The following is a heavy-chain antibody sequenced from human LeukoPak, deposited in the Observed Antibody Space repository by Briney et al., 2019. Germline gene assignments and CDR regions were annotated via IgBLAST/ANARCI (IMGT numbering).Heavy chain of an antibody. V-gene: IGHV3-21*01. D-gene: IGHD6-13*01. J-gene: IGHJ4*02. CDR2: ISGSSIYI. Sequence: GGSLRLSCAAPGFTFNDYTMNWVRQAPGKGLEWVSSISGSSIYIFYADSLKGRFTISRDNAKNSLYLQMNSLRVEDTAVYYCATGLPSYSSSWYPGYWGQGTLVTVSS. CDR3: ATGLPSYSSSWYPGY. CDR1: GFTFNDYT.